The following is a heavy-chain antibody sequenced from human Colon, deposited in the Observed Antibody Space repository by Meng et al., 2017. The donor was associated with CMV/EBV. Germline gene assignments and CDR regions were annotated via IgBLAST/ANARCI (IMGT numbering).Heavy chain of an antibody. CDR1: GFTFSSYS. CDR2: ISSSSSTI. V-gene: IGHV3-48*04. J-gene: IGHJ6*02. CDR3: ARELVATSIYYYYGMDV. Sequence: GESLKISCAASGFTFSSYSMNWVRQAPGKGLEWVSYISSSSSTIYYADSVKGRFTISRDNAKNSLYLQMNSLRAEDTAVYYCARELVATSIYYYYGMDVWGQGTKVTVSS. D-gene: IGHD5-12*01.